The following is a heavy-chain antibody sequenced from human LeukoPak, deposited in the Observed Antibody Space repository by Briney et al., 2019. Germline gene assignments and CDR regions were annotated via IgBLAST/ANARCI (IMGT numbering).Heavy chain of an antibody. CDR1: GGSISSYY. D-gene: IGHD3-3*01. Sequence: SETLSLTCTVSGGSISSYYWSWIRQPPGKGLEWIGYFYYSGTTNYNPSLKSRVTISVDTSKNQFSLKLSSVTAADTAVYYCAGGGFGVVTYFDYWGQGTLVTVSS. J-gene: IGHJ4*02. CDR3: AGGGFGVVTYFDY. CDR2: FYYSGTT. V-gene: IGHV4-59*12.